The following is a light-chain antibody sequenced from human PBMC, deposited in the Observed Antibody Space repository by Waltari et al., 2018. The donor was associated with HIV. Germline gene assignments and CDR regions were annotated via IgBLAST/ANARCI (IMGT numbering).Light chain of an antibody. V-gene: IGLV1-47*01. Sequence: QSVLTQAPSASGTPGQRVTISSSGSSSYIGSNYVYWCQQLPGTAPKLLIYRDNQRPSGVPDRISGSRSGTSASLAFPGLRSKSSMGCRPEWSGLFGGGTRLTVL. J-gene: IGLJ2*01. CDR2: RDN. CDR1: SSYIGSNY. CDR3: EWSGL.